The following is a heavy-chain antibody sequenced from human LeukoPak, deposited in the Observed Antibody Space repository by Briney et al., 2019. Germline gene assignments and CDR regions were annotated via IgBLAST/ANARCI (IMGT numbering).Heavy chain of an antibody. CDR2: ISSSSSTI. CDR1: GFTFSSYN. CDR3: ARAIKPRIVGATTLDY. V-gene: IGHV3-48*01. D-gene: IGHD1-26*01. J-gene: IGHJ4*02. Sequence: GGSLRLSCAASGFTFSSYNMNWVRQAPGKGLEWVSYISSSSSTIYYADSVKGRFTISRDNAKNSLYLQMNSLRAEDTAVYYCARAIKPRIVGATTLDYWGQGTLVTVSS.